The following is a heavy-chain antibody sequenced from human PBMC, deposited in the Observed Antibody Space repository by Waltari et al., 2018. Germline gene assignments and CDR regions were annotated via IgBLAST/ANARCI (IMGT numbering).Heavy chain of an antibody. J-gene: IGHJ4*01. V-gene: IGHV3-15*01. CDR3: TTLDAPWGG. D-gene: IGHD7-27*01. CDR1: GFTFTPAW. CDR2: IKSKSEGAIT. Sequence: EVQMVESGGGLMKPGDSLRLSCAASGFTFTPAWLTWVRQAPGKGRELVGDIKSKSEGAITDYAAPVKGRFSISRDDSQNKVFLQMNSLRTEDTAVYYCTTLDAPWGGWGHGTLVTVSS.